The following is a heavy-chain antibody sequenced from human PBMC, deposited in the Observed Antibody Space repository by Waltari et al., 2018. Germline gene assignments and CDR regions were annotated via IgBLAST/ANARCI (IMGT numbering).Heavy chain of an antibody. CDR3: ATYIHSSSWYYMDV. V-gene: IGHV1-46*01. CDR1: GYTFTSYY. J-gene: IGHJ6*03. Sequence: QVQLVQSGAEVKKPGASVKVSCKASGYTFTSYYMHWVRQAPGQGLEWMGIINPSGGSTSYAQKFQGRVTITADESTSTAYMELSSLRSEDTAVYYCATYIHSSSWYYMDVWGKGTTVTISS. CDR2: INPSGGST. D-gene: IGHD6-13*01.